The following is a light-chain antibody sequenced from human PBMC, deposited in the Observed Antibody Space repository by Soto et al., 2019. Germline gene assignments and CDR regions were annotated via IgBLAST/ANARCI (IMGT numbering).Light chain of an antibody. V-gene: IGLV2-23*03. CDR2: EGN. J-gene: IGLJ2*01. Sequence: QSALTQPASVSGSPGQSITISCTGTSSDVGSYNHVSWYQQHPGKAPKVRIYEGNKRPSGVSNRFSGSKSGNTASLTISGLQAEDEADYYCCSYASSRTLDVVFGGGTKLTVL. CDR3: CSYASSRTLDVV. CDR1: SSDVGSYNH.